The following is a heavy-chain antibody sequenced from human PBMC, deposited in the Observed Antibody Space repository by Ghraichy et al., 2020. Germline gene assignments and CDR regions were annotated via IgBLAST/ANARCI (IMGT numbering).Heavy chain of an antibody. CDR2: MYYSGSP. V-gene: IGHV4-59*01. J-gene: IGHJ1*01. Sequence: SQTLSLTCTVSGGPIRSYYWSWIRQPPGKGLEWIGYMYYSGSPNYNPSLKSRATISVDSSKNQFSLKLSSVTAADTAVYYCARDPGYVGGPEYFQYWGQGTLVTVSS. D-gene: IGHD2-15*01. CDR3: ARDPGYVGGPEYFQY. CDR1: GGPIRSYY.